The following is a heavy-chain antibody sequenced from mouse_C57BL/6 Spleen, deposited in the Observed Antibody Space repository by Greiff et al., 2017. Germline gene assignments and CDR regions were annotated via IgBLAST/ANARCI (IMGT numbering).Heavy chain of an antibody. CDR3: TRWAYDYDRGWFAY. D-gene: IGHD2-4*01. J-gene: IGHJ3*01. V-gene: IGHV1-15*01. Sequence: VQLQQSGAELVRPGASVTLSCKASGYTFTDYEMHWVKQTPVHGLEWIGAIDPETGGTAYNQKFKGKAILTADKSSSTAYMELRSLTSEDSAVYYCTRWAYDYDRGWFAYWGQGTLVTVSA. CDR1: GYTFTDYE. CDR2: IDPETGGT.